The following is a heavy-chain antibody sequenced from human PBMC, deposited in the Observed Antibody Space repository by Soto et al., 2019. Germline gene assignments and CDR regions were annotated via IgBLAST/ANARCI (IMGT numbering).Heavy chain of an antibody. CDR1: GFTFGDYA. CDR2: IRSKAYGGTT. V-gene: IGHV3-49*03. J-gene: IGHJ4*02. D-gene: IGHD3-22*01. CDR3: TRERRQYYYDSSGYYYGFY. Sequence: GGSLRLSCTASGFTFGDYAMSWFRQAPGKGLEWVGFIRSKAYGGTTEYAASVKGRFTISRDDSKSIAYLQMNSLKTEDTAVYYCTRERRQYYYDSSGYYYGFYWGQGTLVTVSS.